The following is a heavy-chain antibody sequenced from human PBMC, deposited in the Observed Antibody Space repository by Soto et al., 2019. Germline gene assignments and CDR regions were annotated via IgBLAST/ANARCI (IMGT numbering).Heavy chain of an antibody. V-gene: IGHV1-69*04. Sequence: ASVKVSCKASGGTFSSYTISWVRQAPGQGLEWMGRIIPSLGIANYAQKFQGRVTVTADKSTSTAYMELSSLRSEDTAVYYCARDELEYPRGELWGQGTLVTVSS. J-gene: IGHJ4*02. D-gene: IGHD3-3*02. CDR1: GGTFSSYT. CDR3: ARDELEYPRGEL. CDR2: IIPSLGIA.